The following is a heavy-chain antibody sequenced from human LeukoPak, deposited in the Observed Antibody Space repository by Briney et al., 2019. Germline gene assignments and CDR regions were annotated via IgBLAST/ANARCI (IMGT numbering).Heavy chain of an antibody. J-gene: IGHJ4*02. D-gene: IGHD1-26*01. CDR1: GGSFSGYY. CDR3: ARAPRSGSYYDY. Sequence: SETLPLTCAVSGGSFSGYYWSWIRQPPGKGLEWIGEINHSGSTSYNPSLKSRVTISVDTSKNQFSLKLSSVTAADTAVYHCARAPRSGSYYDYWGLGTLVTVSS. V-gene: IGHV4-34*01. CDR2: INHSGST.